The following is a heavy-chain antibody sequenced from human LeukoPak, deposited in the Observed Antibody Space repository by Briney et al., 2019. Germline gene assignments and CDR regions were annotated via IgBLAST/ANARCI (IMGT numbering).Heavy chain of an antibody. CDR1: GGSISSYY. V-gene: IGHV4-59*01. Sequence: SETLSLTCTVSGGSISSYYWSWIRQPPGKGLEWIGYIYYSGSTNYNPSLKSRVTISVDTSKNQFSLKLSSVTAADTAVYYCARPSVGATERDDYWGQGTLVTVSS. D-gene: IGHD1-26*01. CDR3: ARPSVGATERDDY. J-gene: IGHJ4*02. CDR2: IYYSGST.